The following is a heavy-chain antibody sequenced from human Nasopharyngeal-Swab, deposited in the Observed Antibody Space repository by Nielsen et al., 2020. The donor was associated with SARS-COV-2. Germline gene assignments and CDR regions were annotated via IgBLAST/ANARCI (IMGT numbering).Heavy chain of an antibody. Sequence: SVQVSCNASGGTFSSYAISWVRQATGQGLEWMGGIIPIFGTANYAQKFQGRVTITADESTSTAYMELSSLRSEDTAVYYCARTYYYGSGSYYNFDYWGQGTLVTVSS. CDR2: IIPIFGTA. CDR3: ARTYYYGSGSYYNFDY. D-gene: IGHD3-10*01. J-gene: IGHJ4*02. CDR1: GGTFSSYA. V-gene: IGHV1-69*13.